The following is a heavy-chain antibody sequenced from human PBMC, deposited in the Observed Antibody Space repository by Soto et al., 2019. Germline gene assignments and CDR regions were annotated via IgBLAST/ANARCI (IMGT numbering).Heavy chain of an antibody. CDR3: AKDKYSSGSLPYFDY. J-gene: IGHJ4*02. CDR2: ISYDGSNK. D-gene: IGHD6-19*01. Sequence: QVQLVESGGGVVQPGRSLRLSCAASGFTFSSYGMHWVRQAPGKGLEWVAVISYDGSNKYYADSVKGRFTISRDNSKNTLYLQMNSLRAEDTAVYYCAKDKYSSGSLPYFDYWGQGTLVTVSS. CDR1: GFTFSSYG. V-gene: IGHV3-30*18.